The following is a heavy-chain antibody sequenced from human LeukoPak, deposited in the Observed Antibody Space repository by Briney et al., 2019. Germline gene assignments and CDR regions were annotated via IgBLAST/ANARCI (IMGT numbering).Heavy chain of an antibody. CDR3: ARDLAVPYGMDV. CDR2: ISSSSSYI. CDR1: GFTFSSYS. J-gene: IGHJ6*02. Sequence: GGSLRLSCAASGFTFSSYSMNWVRQAPGKGLEWVSSISSSSSYIYYADSVKGRFTISRDNAKNSLYLQMNSLRAEDTAVYYCARDLAVPYGMDVWGQGTTVSVSS. V-gene: IGHV3-21*01. D-gene: IGHD6-25*01.